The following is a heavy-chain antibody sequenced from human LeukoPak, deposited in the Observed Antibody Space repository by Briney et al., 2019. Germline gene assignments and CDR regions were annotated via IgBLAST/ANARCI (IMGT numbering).Heavy chain of an antibody. D-gene: IGHD1-1*01. CDR1: GFTFSSYA. J-gene: IGHJ4*02. V-gene: IGHV3-23*01. CDR3: ASNSGDY. CDR2: IGGSGSRT. Sequence: GGSLRLSCAASGFTFSSYAMSWVRQAPGKSLEWVSGIGGSGSRTYYADSVKGRFTISRDNSKNTLYLQMNSLRAEDTAVYYCASNSGDYWGQGTLVTVSS.